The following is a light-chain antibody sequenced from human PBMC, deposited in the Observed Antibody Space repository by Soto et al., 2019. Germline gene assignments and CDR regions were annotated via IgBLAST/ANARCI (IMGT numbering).Light chain of an antibody. V-gene: IGLV2-23*02. CDR3: CSYAGGNTLI. Sequence: QSVLTQPASVSGSPGQSITISCTGTNGDVGSYDLVSWYQQYPGKAPKLIIYEVNKRPSGVSNRFSGAKSGNTASLTISGLQTEDEADYDCCSYAGGNTLIFGRGTKLTVL. J-gene: IGLJ2*01. CDR2: EVN. CDR1: NGDVGSYDL.